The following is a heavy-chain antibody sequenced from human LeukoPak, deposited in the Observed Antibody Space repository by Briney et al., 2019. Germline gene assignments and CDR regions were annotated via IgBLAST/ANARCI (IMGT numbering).Heavy chain of an antibody. CDR3: ARDLDDYGDY. D-gene: IGHD1-1*01. V-gene: IGHV3-66*01. J-gene: IGHJ4*02. Sequence: GGSLRLSCAASEFIVSINYMTWVRQAPGKGLEWVSLIYSRGDTKYADSVKGRFTISRDNSKNTLYLQMSSLRAEDTAVYYCARDLDDYGDYWGQGTLVTVSS. CDR2: IYSRGDT. CDR1: EFIVSINY.